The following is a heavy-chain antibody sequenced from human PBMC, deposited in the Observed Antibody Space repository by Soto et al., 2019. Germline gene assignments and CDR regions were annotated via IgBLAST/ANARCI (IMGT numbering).Heavy chain of an antibody. Sequence: QVQLVQSGAEVKKPGASVKVSCKASGYTFTSYGITWVRQAPGQGLEWMGWISAYNGYTDYAQNIQGRVTMTTDTTTSTVYMDLRSLRFDDTAVSYCARVASSGYSTFDYWGQGTLVTVSS. CDR3: ARVASSGYSTFDY. CDR2: ISAYNGYT. J-gene: IGHJ4*02. CDR1: GYTFTSYG. V-gene: IGHV1-18*01. D-gene: IGHD3-22*01.